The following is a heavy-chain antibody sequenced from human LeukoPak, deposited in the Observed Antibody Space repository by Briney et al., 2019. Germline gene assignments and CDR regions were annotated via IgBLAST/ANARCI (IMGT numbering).Heavy chain of an antibody. Sequence: GGSLRLSCAASGFTFSIYWMHWVRQAPGQGLVWVSRINSDGSSTSYADSVKGRFNISRDNAKNTLYLQMNSLRAEDTAVYYCARDEDWSGYYGAFDIWGQGTMVTVSS. CDR1: GFTFSIYW. D-gene: IGHD3-3*01. J-gene: IGHJ3*02. CDR2: INSDGSST. CDR3: ARDEDWSGYYGAFDI. V-gene: IGHV3-74*01.